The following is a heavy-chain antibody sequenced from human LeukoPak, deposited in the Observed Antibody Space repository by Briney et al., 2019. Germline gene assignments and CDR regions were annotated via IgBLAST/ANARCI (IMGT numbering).Heavy chain of an antibody. CDR2: ISSNGGST. D-gene: IGHD2-2*01. V-gene: IGHV3-64*01. CDR3: ARVVVVPAAIGVRYYYYGMDV. CDR1: GFTFSSYA. J-gene: IGHJ6*02. Sequence: PGGSLRLSCAASGFTFSSYAMPWVRQAPGKGLEYVSAISSNGGSTYYANSVKGRFTISRDNAKNSLYLQMNSLRAEDTAVYYCARVVVVPAAIGVRYYYYGMDVWGQGTTVTVSS.